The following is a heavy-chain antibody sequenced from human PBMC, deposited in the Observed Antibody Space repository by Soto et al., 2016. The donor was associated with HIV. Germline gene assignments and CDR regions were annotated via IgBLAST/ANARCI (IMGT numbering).Heavy chain of an antibody. CDR1: RYTFTDYY. V-gene: IGHV1-2*02. CDR2: INPNSGAT. J-gene: IGHJ3*01. CDR3: ARDRHTVLATATGSAFDV. D-gene: IGHD2-21*02. Sequence: QVQLVQSGAEVKKPGASVKVSCAASRYTFTDYYIHWVRQAPGQGLEWMGWINPNSGATNYALNFEDRVTMTRDTSIRTAYMELRRLKTDDTAVYYCARDRHTVLATATGSAFDVWGRGTVVSVSS.